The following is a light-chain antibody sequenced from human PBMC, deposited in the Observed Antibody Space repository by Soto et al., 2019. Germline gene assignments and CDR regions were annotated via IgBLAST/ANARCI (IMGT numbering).Light chain of an antibody. CDR1: QSISTF. V-gene: IGKV3-20*01. CDR3: QQYVTSVT. Sequence: DIVLTQSPSSLSVSPGDRATLSCRASQSISTFLAWYQQKPGQAPRLLIYAASDRATGIPARLSGSGSGTFFTLTISRLDPQYYPLYYCQQYVTSVTFGQGTRVDIK. CDR2: AAS. J-gene: IGKJ5*01.